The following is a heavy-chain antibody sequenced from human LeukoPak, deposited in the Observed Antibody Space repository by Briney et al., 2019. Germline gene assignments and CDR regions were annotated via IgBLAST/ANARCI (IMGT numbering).Heavy chain of an antibody. Sequence: GGSLRLSCAASGFTFSSYWMNWVRQAPGKGLEWVADIKQDGSEKYYVDSVKGRFTISRDNAKNSLYLQMNSLRAEDTAVYYCAFYYDIHDAFDIWGQGTMVTVSS. CDR3: AFYYDIHDAFDI. CDR1: GFTFSSYW. J-gene: IGHJ3*02. D-gene: IGHD3-9*01. CDR2: IKQDGSEK. V-gene: IGHV3-7*03.